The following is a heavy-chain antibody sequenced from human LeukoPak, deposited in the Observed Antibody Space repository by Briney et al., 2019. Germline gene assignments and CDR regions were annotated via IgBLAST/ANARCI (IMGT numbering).Heavy chain of an antibody. V-gene: IGHV4-4*07. CDR1: SGSINSYY. D-gene: IGHD3-16*01. CDR2: IYTTGKT. CDR3: ARHGYTASHYFLDF. Sequence: PSETLSLTCTVSSGSINSYYWGWVRQPAGRGLEWIGRIYTTGKTDYNPSLKSRLTMSVDTSKRQFSLNLRSVTAADTAIYYCARHGYTASHYFLDFWSQGTLVTVPS. J-gene: IGHJ4*02.